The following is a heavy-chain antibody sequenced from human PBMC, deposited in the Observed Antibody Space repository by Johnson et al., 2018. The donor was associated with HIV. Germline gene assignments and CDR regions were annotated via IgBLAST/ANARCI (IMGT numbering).Heavy chain of an antibody. CDR2: IWYDGSNK. J-gene: IGHJ3*02. CDR3: AKESGYCSSSSCYGDAFDI. V-gene: IGHV3-33*06. CDR1: GFTFSSYD. D-gene: IGHD2-2*01. Sequence: QVQLVESGGGLVQPGGSLRLSCAASGFTFSSYDMTWIRQAPGKGLEWVAVIWYDGSNKYYAASVKGRFTISSDNSKNMLYLEVNSLRAEDTAVYYCAKESGYCSSSSCYGDAFDIWGQGTMVTVSS.